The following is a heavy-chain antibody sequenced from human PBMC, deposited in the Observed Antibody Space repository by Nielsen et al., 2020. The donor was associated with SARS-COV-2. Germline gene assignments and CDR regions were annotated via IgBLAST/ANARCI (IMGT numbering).Heavy chain of an antibody. CDR1: RFTFSSYS. J-gene: IGHJ3*02. CDR2: ISSSSTYI. D-gene: IGHD2-15*01. V-gene: IGHV3-21*01. Sequence: GGSLRLSCAASRFTFSSYSMNWVRQAPGKGLEWVSSISSSSTYIYYADSVKGRFIISRDNAKNSLYLQMNSLRAEDTAVYYCARDPLLNPDIVVVVAANSFSIWGQGTMVTVSS. CDR3: ARDPLLNPDIVVVVAANSFSI.